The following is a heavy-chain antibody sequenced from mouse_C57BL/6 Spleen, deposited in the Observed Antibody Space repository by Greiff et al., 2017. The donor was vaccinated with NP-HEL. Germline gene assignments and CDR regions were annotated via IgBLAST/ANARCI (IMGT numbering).Heavy chain of an antibody. V-gene: IGHV5-6*01. Sequence: EVQRVESGGDLVKPGGSLKLSCAASGFTFSSYGMSWVRQTPDKRLEWVATISSGGSYTYYPDSVKGRFTISRDNAKNTLYLQMSSLKSEDTAMYYCARGGTTVVATVDFDYWGQGTTLTVSS. D-gene: IGHD1-1*01. J-gene: IGHJ2*01. CDR1: GFTFSSYG. CDR3: ARGGTTVVATVDFDY. CDR2: ISSGGSYT.